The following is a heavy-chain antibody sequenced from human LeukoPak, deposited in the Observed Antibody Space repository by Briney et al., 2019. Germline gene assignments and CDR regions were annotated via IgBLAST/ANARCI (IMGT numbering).Heavy chain of an antibody. CDR2: IHDTGST. CDR3: AKDLGLYYYDSSGPGG. CDR1: GGSIRSYY. D-gene: IGHD3-22*01. V-gene: IGHV4-59*01. J-gene: IGHJ4*02. Sequence: SETLSLTCTVSGGSIRSYYWNWIRQPPGKGLEWIGYIHDTGSTNYNPSLKSRVTLSLDTSKNHFSLRLSSVTAADTAVYYCAKDLGLYYYDSSGPGGWGQGTLVTVSS.